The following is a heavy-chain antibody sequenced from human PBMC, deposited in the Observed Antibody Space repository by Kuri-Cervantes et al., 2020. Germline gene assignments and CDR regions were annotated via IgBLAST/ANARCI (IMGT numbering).Heavy chain of an antibody. D-gene: IGHD2-15*01. CDR2: ISADKGDT. CDR3: ARAPIVVVAATGWFDP. J-gene: IGHJ5*02. Sequence: ASVKVSCKASGYTFSLYGVSWVRQAPGHGLEWMGWISADKGDTKYAQKFQGRVTMTRDTSTSTVYMELSSLRSEDTAVYYCARAPIVVVAATGWFDPWGQGTLVTVSS. CDR1: GYTFSLYG. V-gene: IGHV1-18*01.